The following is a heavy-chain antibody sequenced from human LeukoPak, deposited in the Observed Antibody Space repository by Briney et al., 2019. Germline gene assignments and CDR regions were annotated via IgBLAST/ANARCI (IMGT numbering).Heavy chain of an antibody. CDR1: GYTLTGYY. CDR3: ARSDKCTTCSIDY. V-gene: IGHV1-2*02. D-gene: IGHD2-2*01. Sequence: ASVKVSCKASGYTLTGYYLHWVRQAPGQGFEWMGWINPSDGGTNYAPKFQGRVTMTRDTSISTAFMDLSRQTSDDTAVYFCARSDKCTTCSIDYWGQGTLVIVSS. CDR2: INPSDGGT. J-gene: IGHJ4*02.